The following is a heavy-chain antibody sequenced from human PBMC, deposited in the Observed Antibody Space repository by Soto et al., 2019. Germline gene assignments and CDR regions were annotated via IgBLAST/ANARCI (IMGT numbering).Heavy chain of an antibody. CDR1: GGTFSSYT. D-gene: IGHD3-10*01. CDR2: IIPILGIA. V-gene: IGHV1-69*04. J-gene: IGHJ4*02. Sequence: SVKVSCKASGGTFSSYTISWVRQAPGQGLEWMGRIIPILGIANYAQKFQGRVTITADKSTSTAYMELSSLRSEDTAVYYCARDLTPPYSNYYGSGSYFRWFGYWGQGTLVTVSS. CDR3: ARDLTPPYSNYYGSGSYFRWFGY.